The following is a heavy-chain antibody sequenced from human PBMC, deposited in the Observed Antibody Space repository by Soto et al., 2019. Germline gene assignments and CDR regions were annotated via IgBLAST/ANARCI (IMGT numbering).Heavy chain of an antibody. CDR1: GGSISSYY. CDR2: IYYSGST. V-gene: IGHV4-59*01. Sequence: QVQLQESGPGLVKPSETLSLTCTVSGGSISSYYWSWIRQPPGKGLEWIGYIYYSGSTNYNPSLKSRVTKSVDTSKNQFSLKLSSVTAADTAVYYCARKAPYSSSSWFDPWGQGTLVTVSS. D-gene: IGHD6-6*01. J-gene: IGHJ5*02. CDR3: ARKAPYSSSSWFDP.